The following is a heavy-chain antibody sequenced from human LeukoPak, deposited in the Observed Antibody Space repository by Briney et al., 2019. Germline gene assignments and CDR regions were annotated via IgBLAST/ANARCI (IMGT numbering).Heavy chain of an antibody. CDR2: IWYDGSNK. CDR1: GLTFSSYG. D-gene: IGHD2-2*02. J-gene: IGHJ4*02. Sequence: GGSLRLSCAASGLTFSSYGMHWVRQAPGKGLEWVAVIWYDGSNKYYADSVKGRFTISRDNAKNTLYLQLNSLRAEDTAVYYCARESSNYYNLDYWGQGTLVAVSS. CDR3: ARESSNYYNLDY. V-gene: IGHV3-33*01.